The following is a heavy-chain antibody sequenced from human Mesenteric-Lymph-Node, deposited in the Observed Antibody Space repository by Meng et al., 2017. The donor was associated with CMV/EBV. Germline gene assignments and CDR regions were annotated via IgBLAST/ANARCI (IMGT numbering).Heavy chain of an antibody. J-gene: IGHJ4*02. V-gene: IGHV3-7*01. Sequence: GGSLRLSCAASGFTFSSYWMSWARQAPGKGLEWVANIKQDGSEKYYVDSVKGRFTISRDNAKNSLYLQMNSLRAEDTAVYYCCSGGWYASYWGQGTLVTVSS. CDR2: IKQDGSEK. CDR1: GFTFSSYW. D-gene: IGHD2-15*01. CDR3: CSGGWYASY.